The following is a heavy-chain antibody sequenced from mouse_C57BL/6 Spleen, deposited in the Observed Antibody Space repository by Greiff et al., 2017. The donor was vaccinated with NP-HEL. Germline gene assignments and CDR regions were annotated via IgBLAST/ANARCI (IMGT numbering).Heavy chain of an antibody. CDR2: ISNLAYSI. CDR3: ARRAYYGSSYAMDY. Sequence: EVQLVESGGGLVQPGGSLKLSCAASGFTFSDYGMAWVRQAPRKGPEWVAFISNLAYSIYYADTVTGRFTISRENAKNTLYLEMSSLRSENTAMYNCARRAYYGSSYAMDYWGQGTSVTVSS. D-gene: IGHD1-1*01. V-gene: IGHV5-15*01. CDR1: GFTFSDYG. J-gene: IGHJ4*01.